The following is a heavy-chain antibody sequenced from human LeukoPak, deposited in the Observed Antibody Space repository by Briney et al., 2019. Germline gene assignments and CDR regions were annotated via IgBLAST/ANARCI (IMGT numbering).Heavy chain of an antibody. V-gene: IGHV4-61*03. D-gene: IGHD1-26*01. J-gene: IGHJ3*02. CDR1: GGSVRSGSYY. CDR2: IYYSGRT. CDR3: ARSALGRDAFDI. Sequence: SETLSLTCTVSGGSVRSGSYYWNWIRQPPEKGLEWIGYIYYSGRTDYNPSLKSRVTISVDTSKNLFSLKLSSVTGADTAVYYCARSALGRDAFDIWGQGTMVTVSS.